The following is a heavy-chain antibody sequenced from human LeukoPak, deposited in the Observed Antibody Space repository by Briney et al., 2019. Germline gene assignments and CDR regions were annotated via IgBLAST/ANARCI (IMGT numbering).Heavy chain of an antibody. J-gene: IGHJ4*02. Sequence: ASVKVSCKASGYTFTGYYMHWVRQAPGQGLEWMGWINPNTGDTHYAQKFQGRVTLTRDTSITTVYMELSRLTSDDTAIFYCAVAPGDYWGQGTLVTVSS. D-gene: IGHD2-21*01. CDR3: AVAPGDY. CDR1: GYTFTGYY. CDR2: INPNTGDT. V-gene: IGHV1-2*02.